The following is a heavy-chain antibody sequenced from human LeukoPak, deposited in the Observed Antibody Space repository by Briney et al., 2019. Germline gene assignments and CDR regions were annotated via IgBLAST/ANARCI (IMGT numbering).Heavy chain of an antibody. V-gene: IGHV1-2*02. J-gene: IGHJ4*02. D-gene: IGHD5-18*01. CDR2: IIPNSGGT. Sequence: ASVKVSCKASGYTFSDYHMHWVRQAPGQGPEWMGWIIPNSGGTNYAQRFQGRVTMTRDTSISTFYMELSRLRSDDTAVYYCARQVQLWTHPDYWGQGTLVTVSS. CDR3: ARQVQLWTHPDY. CDR1: GYTFSDYH.